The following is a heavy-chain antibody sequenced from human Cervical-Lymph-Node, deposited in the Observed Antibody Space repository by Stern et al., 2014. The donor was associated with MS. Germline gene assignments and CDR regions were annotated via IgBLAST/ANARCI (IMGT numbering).Heavy chain of an antibody. D-gene: IGHD3-16*01. Sequence: QVQLVQYGSEVKKPGASVKLSCKTSGYNFVDNYIHWVRQAPGQGLEWMGRIDPKTGGIKYSDDVQGRATLTRDKSNTTAYLELHSLRSDDTAIYYCARSGSYTDYY. CDR1: GYNFVDNY. CDR2: IDPKTGGI. CDR3: ARSGSYTDYY. V-gene: IGHV1-2*06. J-gene: IGHJ6*01.